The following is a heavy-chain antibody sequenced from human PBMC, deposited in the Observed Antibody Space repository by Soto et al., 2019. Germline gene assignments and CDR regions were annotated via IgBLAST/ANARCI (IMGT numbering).Heavy chain of an antibody. D-gene: IGHD6-25*01. Sequence: TSNVSGGKISISTRLLWFRQPPGKGLEWSGEIYHSGSTNYNPSLKSRVTISVDKSKNQFSLKLSSVTAADTAVYYCARGAAADSYNRFNPWGQGTLVT. CDR1: GGKISISTR. V-gene: IGHV4-4*02. CDR3: ARGAAADSYNRFNP. J-gene: IGHJ5*02. CDR2: IYHSGST.